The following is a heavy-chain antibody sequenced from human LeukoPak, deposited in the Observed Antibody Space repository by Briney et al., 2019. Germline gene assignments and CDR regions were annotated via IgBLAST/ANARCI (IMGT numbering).Heavy chain of an antibody. J-gene: IGHJ4*02. V-gene: IGHV1-69*01. CDR1: GGTFSSYA. CDR3: ARDRRSSSSPYFNY. Sequence: EASVKVSCKASGGTFSSYAISWVRQAPGQGLEWMGGIIPIFGTANYAQKFQGRVTITADESTSTAYMELSSLRSEDTAVYYCARDRRSSSSPYFNYWGQGTLVTVSS. D-gene: IGHD6-6*01. CDR2: IIPIFGTA.